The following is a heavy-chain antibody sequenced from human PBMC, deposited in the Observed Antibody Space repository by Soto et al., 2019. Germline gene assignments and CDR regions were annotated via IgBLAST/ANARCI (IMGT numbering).Heavy chain of an antibody. Sequence: ASVKVSCKASGYTFASYAISWMRQAPGQGLEWMGWISAYNGNTNYAQKFQTRVTMTTDKSTDTAYMDLRSLTSDDTAIYYCARAGAAPYYYYGLDVWGQGTTVTVSS. CDR1: GYTFASYA. J-gene: IGHJ6*02. CDR3: ARAGAAPYYYYGLDV. V-gene: IGHV1-18*01. CDR2: ISAYNGNT. D-gene: IGHD3-10*01.